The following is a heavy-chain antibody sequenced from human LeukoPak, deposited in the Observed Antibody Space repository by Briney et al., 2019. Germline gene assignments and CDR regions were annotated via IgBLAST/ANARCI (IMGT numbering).Heavy chain of an antibody. V-gene: IGHV4-34*01. CDR3: ARGGEGWAFDY. D-gene: IGHD4-17*01. CDR1: GGSFSGYY. J-gene: IGHJ4*02. Sequence: PSETLSLTCAVYGGSFSGYYWSWIRQPPGKGLEWIGEINHSGSTNYNPSLKSRVTISVDTSKNQFSLKLSSVTAADTAVYYCARGGEGWAFDYWGQGTLVTVSS. CDR2: INHSGST.